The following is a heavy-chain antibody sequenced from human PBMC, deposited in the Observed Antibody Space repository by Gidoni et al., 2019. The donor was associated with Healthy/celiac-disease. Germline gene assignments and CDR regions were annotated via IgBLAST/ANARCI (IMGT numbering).Heavy chain of an antibody. D-gene: IGHD2-15*01. J-gene: IGHJ6*02. CDR3: ATDGFGGGAQNYYYYGMDV. Sequence: AGETIYAEKFQGRVTITADTSTDTAYMELSSLRSEDTAVYYCATDGFGGGAQNYYYYGMDVWGQGTTVTVSS. V-gene: IGHV1-69-2*01. CDR2: AGET.